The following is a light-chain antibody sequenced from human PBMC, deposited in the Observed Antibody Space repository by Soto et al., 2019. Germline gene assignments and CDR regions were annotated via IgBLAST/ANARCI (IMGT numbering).Light chain of an antibody. Sequence: DIQLTQSPSFLSASVGDRVTITCRASQGISTYLAWYQQKSGKAPKVLIYVASTLQSGVPSRFSGSGSGTEFTVTISSLQPEDLAIYYCQQLYSYPYTFGQGTKLEI. CDR2: VAS. CDR1: QGISTY. V-gene: IGKV1-9*01. J-gene: IGKJ2*01. CDR3: QQLYSYPYT.